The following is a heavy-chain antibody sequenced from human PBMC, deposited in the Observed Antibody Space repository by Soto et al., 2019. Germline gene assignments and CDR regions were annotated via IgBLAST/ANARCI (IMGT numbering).Heavy chain of an antibody. CDR3: AKXSDSGYDHPYYYYGMDV. CDR1: GFTFSSYA. J-gene: IGHJ6*02. V-gene: IGHV3-23*01. D-gene: IGHD5-12*01. CDR2: ISGSGGST. Sequence: PGGSLRLSCAASGFTFSSYAMSWVRQAPGKGLEWVSAISGSGGSTYYADSVKGRFTISRDNSKNTLYLQMNSLRAEDTAVYYCAKXSDSGYDHPYYYYGMDVWGQGTTVTVSS.